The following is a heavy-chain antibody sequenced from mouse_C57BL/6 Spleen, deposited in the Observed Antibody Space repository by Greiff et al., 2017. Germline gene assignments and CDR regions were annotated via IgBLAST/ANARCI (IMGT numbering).Heavy chain of an antibody. D-gene: IGHD2-1*01. CDR2: ISYDGSN. Sequence: DVKLQESGPGLVKPSQSLSLTCSVTGYSITSGYYWNWIRQFPGNKLEWMGYISYDGSNNYNPSLKNRISITRDTSKNQFFLKLNSVTTEDTATYYCARDATMVKDWYFDVWGTGTTVTVSS. CDR1: GYSITSGYY. V-gene: IGHV3-6*01. CDR3: ARDATMVKDWYFDV. J-gene: IGHJ1*03.